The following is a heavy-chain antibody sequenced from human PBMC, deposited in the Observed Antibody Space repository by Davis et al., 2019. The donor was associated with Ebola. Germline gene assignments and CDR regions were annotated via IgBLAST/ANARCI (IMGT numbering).Heavy chain of an antibody. J-gene: IGHJ4*02. CDR1: GYTFTSYG. Sequence: SVKVSCKASGYTFTSYGISWVRQAPGQGLEWMGGIIPIFGTTNYAQKFRGRVMITADKSTRIAYMELSSLGSEDTAVYYCARDTSSWGQGTLVTVSS. D-gene: IGHD1-1*01. V-gene: IGHV1-69*06. CDR2: IIPIFGTT. CDR3: ARDTSS.